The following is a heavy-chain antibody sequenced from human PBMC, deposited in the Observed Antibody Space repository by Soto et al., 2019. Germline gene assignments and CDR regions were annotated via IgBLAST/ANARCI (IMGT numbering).Heavy chain of an antibody. J-gene: IGHJ4*02. CDR2: IYYSGST. Sequence: QVQLQESGPGLVKPSETLSLTCTVSGGSISSYYWSWIRQPPGKGLEWIGYIYYSGSTNYNPSLKSXXTXSEXTSKNQFSLKLSSVTAADTAVYYCARGAQTYYFDYWGQGTLVTVSS. CDR1: GGSISSYY. CDR3: ARGAQTYYFDY. V-gene: IGHV4-59*01.